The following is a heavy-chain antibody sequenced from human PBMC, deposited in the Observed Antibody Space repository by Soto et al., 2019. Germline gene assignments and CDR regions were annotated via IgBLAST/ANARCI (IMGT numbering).Heavy chain of an antibody. CDR2: IHSDGSST. CDR1: DFTFSYYW. J-gene: IGHJ3*02. D-gene: IGHD3-10*01. CDR3: ATVYPFFFITIGYHGDVAFDI. V-gene: IGHV3-74*03. Sequence: PGESLKISCVASDFTFSYYWMHWVRQVPGKGLLWVSRIHSDGSSTTYADSVNGRFTISRDNAKNTLFLQMSSLKTEDTAIYYCATVYPFFFITIGYHGDVAFDIWGKGKMVTV.